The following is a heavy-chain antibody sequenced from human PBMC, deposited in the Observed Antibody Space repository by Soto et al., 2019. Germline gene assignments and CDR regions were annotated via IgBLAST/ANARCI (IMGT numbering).Heavy chain of an antibody. J-gene: IGHJ4*02. Sequence: QVQLVESGGGVVQPGMSLRLSCAASGFIFNEYGMHWVRQAPGKGLEWVAVIWDDGSNKYYADSVKGRFTISRDNSKNTMSLPMNNLRAEDTAVYYCARWGCSGTNCNLNQRSYDLWGQGTLVTVSS. D-gene: IGHD2-15*01. V-gene: IGHV3-33*03. CDR2: IWDDGSNK. CDR3: ARWGCSGTNCNLNQRSYDL. CDR1: GFIFNEYG.